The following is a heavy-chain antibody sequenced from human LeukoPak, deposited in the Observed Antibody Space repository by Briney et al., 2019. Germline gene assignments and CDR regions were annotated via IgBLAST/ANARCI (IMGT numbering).Heavy chain of an antibody. CDR2: ISSSSSTI. D-gene: IGHD3-10*01. V-gene: IGHV3-48*04. CDR3: ARGPPSYYGSGSYYDY. J-gene: IGHJ4*02. Sequence: GGSLRLSCAASGFTFSSYSMNWVRQAPGKGLEWVSYISSSSSTIYYADSVKGRFTISRDNAKNSLYLQMNSLRAEDTAVYYCARGPPSYYGSGSYYDYWGQGTLVTVSS. CDR1: GFTFSSYS.